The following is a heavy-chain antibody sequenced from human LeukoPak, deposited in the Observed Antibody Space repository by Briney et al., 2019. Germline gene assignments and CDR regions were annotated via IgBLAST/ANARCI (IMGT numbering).Heavy chain of an antibody. Sequence: SQTLSLTCTVSGGSISSYYWSWIRQPPGKGLEWIGYIYYSGSTNYNPSLKSRVTISVDTSKNQFSLKLSSVTAADTAVYYCARLTMVRGAPDYWGQGTLVTVSS. D-gene: IGHD3-10*01. V-gene: IGHV4-59*01. J-gene: IGHJ4*02. CDR3: ARLTMVRGAPDY. CDR2: IYYSGST. CDR1: GGSISSYY.